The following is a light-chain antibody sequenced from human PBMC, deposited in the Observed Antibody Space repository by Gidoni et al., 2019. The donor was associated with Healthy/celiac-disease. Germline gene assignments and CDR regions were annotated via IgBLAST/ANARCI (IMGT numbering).Light chain of an antibody. V-gene: IGKV1-9*01. J-gene: IGKJ2*01. CDR1: QGISSY. CDR2: AAS. CDR3: QQLNSYPHT. Sequence: DIQLTQSPSFLSASVGDRVTITCRASQGISSYLAWYQQKPVKVPKLLINAASTLQSGGPSRFSGSGSGTEFTLTISSLQPEDFATYYCQQLNSYPHTFGQGTKLEIK.